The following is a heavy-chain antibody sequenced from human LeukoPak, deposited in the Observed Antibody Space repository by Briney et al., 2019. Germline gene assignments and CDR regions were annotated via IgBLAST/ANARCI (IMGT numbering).Heavy chain of an antibody. J-gene: IGHJ4*02. D-gene: IGHD5-18*01. Sequence: GGSLRLSCAASGFTFSNYEMNWVRQAPGKGLEWVSYISSSGSTIHYADSVKGRFTISRDNSKNTLYLQMNSLRAEDTAVYYCARGESQLWKNYFDYWGQGTLVTVSS. CDR2: ISSSGSTI. CDR1: GFTFSNYE. CDR3: ARGESQLWKNYFDY. V-gene: IGHV3-48*01.